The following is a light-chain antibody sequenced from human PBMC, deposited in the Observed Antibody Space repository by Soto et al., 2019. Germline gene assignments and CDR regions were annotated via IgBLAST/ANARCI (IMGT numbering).Light chain of an antibody. CDR3: QQRSNWPT. Sequence: EIVLTQSPATLSLSPGERATLSCRASQSVSSYLAWYQQKPGQAPRLLIYDASNTATGIPARFSGSGSGTDFTLTISSLEPEDFAVYYCQQRSNWPTFCQGTKVDIK. CDR2: DAS. CDR1: QSVSSY. J-gene: IGKJ1*01. V-gene: IGKV3-11*01.